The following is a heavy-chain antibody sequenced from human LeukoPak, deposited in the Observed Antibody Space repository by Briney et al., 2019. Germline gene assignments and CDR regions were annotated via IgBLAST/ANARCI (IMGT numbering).Heavy chain of an antibody. CDR3: ARGNTQVATISHFDY. Sequence: SETLSLTCAVSGGSISSGGYSWSWIRQPPGKGLEWIGYIYHSGSTYYNPSLKSRVTISVDRSKNQFSLKLSSVTAADTAVHYCARGNTQVATISHFDYWGQGTLVTVSS. D-gene: IGHD5-12*01. J-gene: IGHJ4*02. V-gene: IGHV4-30-2*01. CDR2: IYHSGST. CDR1: GGSISSGGYS.